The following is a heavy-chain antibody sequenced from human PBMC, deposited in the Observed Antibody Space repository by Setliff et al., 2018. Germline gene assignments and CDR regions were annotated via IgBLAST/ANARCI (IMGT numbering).Heavy chain of an antibody. CDR1: DFTFSNSA. J-gene: IGHJ4*02. Sequence: GALRLSCVGSDFTFSNSAMSWVRQAPGKGLEWVSTITDSGSKILYVGSVKGRFTISRDNSKNSLYLQMDSLRPEDTAVYYCAKDRLFPRYWGLGTLVTVSS. D-gene: IGHD2-21*01. CDR3: AKDRLFPRY. V-gene: IGHV3-23*01. CDR2: ITDSGSKI.